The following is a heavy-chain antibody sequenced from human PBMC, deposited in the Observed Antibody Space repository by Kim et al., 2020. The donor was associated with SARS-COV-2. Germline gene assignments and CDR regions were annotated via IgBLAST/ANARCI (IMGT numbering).Heavy chain of an antibody. Sequence: KYFADSVEGRFTISRNNSKNTVYLQMNSLRDEDTAVHYCTRDISSAWSDWGQGTLVTVSS. V-gene: IGHV3-30*03. CDR2: K. D-gene: IGHD6-19*01. CDR3: TRDISSAWSD. J-gene: IGHJ4*02.